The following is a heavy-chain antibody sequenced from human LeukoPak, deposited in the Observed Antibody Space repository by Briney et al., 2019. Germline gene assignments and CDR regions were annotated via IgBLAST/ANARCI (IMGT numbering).Heavy chain of an antibody. Sequence: SETLSLTCTVSGGSISSYYWSWIRQPPGKGLEWIGYIYYSGSTYYNPSLKSRVTISVDRSKNQFPLKLSSVTAADTAVYYCARAPIGRIAAAGTFDYWGQGTLVTVSS. CDR2: IYYSGST. CDR3: ARAPIGRIAAAGTFDY. D-gene: IGHD6-13*01. CDR1: GGSISSYY. J-gene: IGHJ4*02. V-gene: IGHV4-59*12.